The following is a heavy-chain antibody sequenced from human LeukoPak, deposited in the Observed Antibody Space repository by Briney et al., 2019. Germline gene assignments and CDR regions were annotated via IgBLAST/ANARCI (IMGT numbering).Heavy chain of an antibody. CDR2: IYYSGST. J-gene: IGHJ5*02. CDR3: ARRRITMVRGDRSFGLDP. Sequence: SETLSLTCTVSGGSISSSSYYWGWIRQPPGKGLEWIGSIYYSGSTYYNPSLKSRVTISVDTSKNQFSLKLSSVTAADTAVYYCARRRITMVRGDRSFGLDPWGQGTLVTVSS. V-gene: IGHV4-39*01. D-gene: IGHD3-10*01. CDR1: GGSISSSSYY.